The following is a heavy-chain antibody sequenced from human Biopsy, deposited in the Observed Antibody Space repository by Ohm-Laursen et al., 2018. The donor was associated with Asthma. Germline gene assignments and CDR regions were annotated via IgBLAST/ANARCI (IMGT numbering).Heavy chain of an antibody. Sequence: SLRLSCAASRFTYEMHWVRQAPGKGLEWVAVISYDGSSIYYAASVKGRFTISRDNSKNTLYLQMNILRAEDTAVYYCARAISSSRWAVEYWGQGTLVTVSS. D-gene: IGHD6-6*01. CDR2: ISYDGSSI. CDR3: ARAISSSRWAVEY. CDR1: RFTYE. J-gene: IGHJ4*02. V-gene: IGHV3-30-3*01.